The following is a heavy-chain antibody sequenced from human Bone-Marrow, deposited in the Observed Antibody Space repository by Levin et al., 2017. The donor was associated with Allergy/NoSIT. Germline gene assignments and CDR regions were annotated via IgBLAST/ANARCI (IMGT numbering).Heavy chain of an antibody. J-gene: IGHJ6*02. CDR1: GFRFSSYG. CDR3: AKERTGTIYYYYGMDV. CDR2: MSYDGSSQ. D-gene: IGHD1-7*01. Sequence: QTGGSLRLSCAASGFRFSSYGMHWVRQAPGKGLEWVALMSYDGSSQYYADSVKGRFTISRDNAKNTLYLQMNSLRPEDTAVYYCAKERTGTIYYYYGMDVWGQGTTVAVSS. V-gene: IGHV3-30*18.